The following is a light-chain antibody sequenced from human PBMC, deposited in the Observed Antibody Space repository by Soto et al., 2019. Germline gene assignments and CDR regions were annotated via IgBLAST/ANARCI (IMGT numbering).Light chain of an antibody. J-gene: IGLJ2*01. CDR2: TNS. V-gene: IGLV1-44*01. Sequence: QPVLTQPPSASGTPGQRVTISCSGSNSNIGSNPVHWYQQLPGTAPKPLIYTNSHRPSGVPDRFSASKSGTSASLAISGLQSEDEADYYCAAWDDSLIAVVFGGGTKLTVL. CDR1: NSNIGSNP. CDR3: AAWDDSLIAVV.